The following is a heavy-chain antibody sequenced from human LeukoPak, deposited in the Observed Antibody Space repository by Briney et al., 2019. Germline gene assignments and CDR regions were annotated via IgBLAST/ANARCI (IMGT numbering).Heavy chain of an antibody. V-gene: IGHV4-59*01. CDR2: IYYSGST. CDR1: GASISSYY. CDR3: ARDYGEFFDH. D-gene: IGHD3-10*01. J-gene: IGHJ4*02. Sequence: SETLSLTCTVTGASISSYYWSWTRQPPGKGLEWIGYIYYSGSTNYNPSLKSRVTISVDTSKNQFSLKLSSVTAADTAVYYCARDYGEFFDHWGQGTLVTVSS.